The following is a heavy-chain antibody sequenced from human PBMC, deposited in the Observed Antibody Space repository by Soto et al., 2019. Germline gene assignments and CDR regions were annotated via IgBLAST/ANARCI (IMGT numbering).Heavy chain of an antibody. D-gene: IGHD1-26*01. CDR3: ARDRWELLANWFDP. V-gene: IGHV1-69*01. J-gene: IGHJ5*02. CDR1: GGTFSSYA. Sequence: QVQLVQSGAEVKKPGSSVKVSCKASGGTFSSYAISWVRQAPGQGPEWMGGIIPIFGTANYAQKFQGRVTITADESTSTAYMELSSLRSEDTAVYYCARDRWELLANWFDPWGQGTLVTVSS. CDR2: IIPIFGTA.